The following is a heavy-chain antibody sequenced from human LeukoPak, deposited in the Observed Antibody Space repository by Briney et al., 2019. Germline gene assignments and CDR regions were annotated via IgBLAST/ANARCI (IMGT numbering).Heavy chain of an antibody. J-gene: IGHJ6*03. Sequence: QPGGSLRLSCAASGSTFSSYAMSWVRQAPGKGLEWVSAISGSGGSTYYADSVKGRFTISRDNSKNTLYLQMNSLRAEDTAVYYCAKDFPYYDFWSGFGYMDVWGKGTTVTVSS. V-gene: IGHV3-23*01. D-gene: IGHD3-3*01. CDR2: ISGSGGST. CDR1: GSTFSSYA. CDR3: AKDFPYYDFWSGFGYMDV.